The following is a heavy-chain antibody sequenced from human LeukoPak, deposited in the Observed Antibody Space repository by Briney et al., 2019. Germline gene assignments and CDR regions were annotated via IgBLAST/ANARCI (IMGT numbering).Heavy chain of an antibody. CDR3: ARDYDILTGYYWAAFDD. CDR1: GGSLSSYN. J-gene: IGHJ4*02. D-gene: IGHD3-9*01. Sequence: SGTLSLTCTVSGGSLSSYNSSWIWQTPGKGLEWIWRISTSGSTNYNPSLKSPVTMSVDTSKNQVSLELSSVTAADTAVYYCARDYDILTGYYWAAFDDWGQGTLVTVSS. V-gene: IGHV4-4*07. CDR2: ISTSGST.